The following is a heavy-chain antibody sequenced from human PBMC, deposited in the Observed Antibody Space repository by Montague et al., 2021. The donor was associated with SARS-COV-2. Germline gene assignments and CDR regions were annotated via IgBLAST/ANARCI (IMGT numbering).Heavy chain of an antibody. Sequence: SETLSLTCSFSGGSIRSYYWSWIRLPPGKALEWLGYIYYTGETTHNPSLKSRVTISVDMSRSQFSLRLTSVTAADTAVYFCARFWSGYVDKWSQGTLVTVSS. J-gene: IGHJ4*02. CDR1: GGSIRSYY. V-gene: IGHV4-59*01. CDR3: ARFWSGYVDK. D-gene: IGHD3-3*01. CDR2: IYYTGET.